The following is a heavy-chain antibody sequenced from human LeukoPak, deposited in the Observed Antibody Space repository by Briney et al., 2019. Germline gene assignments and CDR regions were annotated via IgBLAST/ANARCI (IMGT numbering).Heavy chain of an antibody. CDR1: GFTFSSYS. Sequence: PGGSLRLSCAASGFTFSSYSMNWARQAPGKGLEWVSSISSSSSYIYYADSVKGRFTISRDNAKNSLYLQMNSLRAEDTAVYYCATNKYPGIAAAAKEDYWGQGTLVTVSS. CDR2: ISSSSSYI. V-gene: IGHV3-21*01. J-gene: IGHJ4*02. CDR3: ATNKYPGIAAAAKEDY. D-gene: IGHD6-13*01.